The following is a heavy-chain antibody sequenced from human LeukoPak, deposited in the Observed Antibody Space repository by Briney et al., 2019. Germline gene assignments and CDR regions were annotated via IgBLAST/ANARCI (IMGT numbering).Heavy chain of an antibody. J-gene: IGHJ4*02. CDR3: ARDMVRGVIILDY. CDR2: ISSSSSTI. D-gene: IGHD3-10*01. V-gene: IGHV3-48*01. Sequence: QPGGSLRLSCAASGFTFSSYSMTWVRQAPGKGLEWVSYISSSSSTIYYADSVKGRFTISRDNAKNSLYLQMNSLRAEDTAVYYCARDMVRGVIILDYWGQGTLVTVSS. CDR1: GFTFSSYS.